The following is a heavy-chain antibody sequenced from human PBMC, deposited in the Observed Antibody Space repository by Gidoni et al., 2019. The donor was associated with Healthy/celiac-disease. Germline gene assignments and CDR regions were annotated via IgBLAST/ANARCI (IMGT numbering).Heavy chain of an antibody. Sequence: GDSGGGVVQPGRSLRLSCAASGFTFSSYGMHWVRQAPGKGLEWVAVIWYDGSNKYYADSVKGRFTISRDNSKNTLYLQMNSLRAEDTAVYYCARDSATVTTGIFDYWGQGTLVTVSS. CDR1: GFTFSSYG. J-gene: IGHJ4*02. CDR2: IWYDGSNK. D-gene: IGHD4-4*01. V-gene: IGHV3-33*01. CDR3: ARDSATVTTGIFDY.